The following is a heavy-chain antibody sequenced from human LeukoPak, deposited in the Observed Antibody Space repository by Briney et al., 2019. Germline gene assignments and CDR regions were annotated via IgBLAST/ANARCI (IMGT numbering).Heavy chain of an antibody. CDR3: ARIRGYSSSWPFDP. V-gene: IGHV4-59*11. J-gene: IGHJ5*02. Sequence: SETLSLTCTVSGGSISSHYWSWIRQPPGKGLEWIGYIYYSGSTNYNPSLKSRVTISVDTSKNQFPLKLSSVTAADTAVYCCARIRGYSSSWPFDPWGQGTLVTVSS. CDR2: IYYSGST. CDR1: GGSISSHY. D-gene: IGHD6-13*01.